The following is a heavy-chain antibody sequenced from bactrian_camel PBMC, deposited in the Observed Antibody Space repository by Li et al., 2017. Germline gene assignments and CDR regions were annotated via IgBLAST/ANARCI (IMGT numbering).Heavy chain of an antibody. CDR3: ATGDSWWRY. J-gene: IGHJ4*01. Sequence: HVQLVESGGGSVQAGGSLRLSCAASGYTNAKAWFRQAPGKEREGVAAIDSEGSTMYAASVEGRFTISRDNAKNTVYLQMNSLKSGDTALYYCATGDSWWRYWGQGTQVTVS. CDR2: IDSEGST. CDR1: GYTNA. V-gene: IGHV3S53*01. D-gene: IGHD6*01.